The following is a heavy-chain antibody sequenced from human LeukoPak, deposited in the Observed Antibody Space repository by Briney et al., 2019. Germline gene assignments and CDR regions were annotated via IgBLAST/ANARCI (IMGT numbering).Heavy chain of an antibody. D-gene: IGHD1/OR15-1a*01. V-gene: IGHV3-33*05. CDR3: AAREQNNYFDY. J-gene: IGHJ4*02. CDR2: VSYDGSHK. Sequence: GGSLRLSCTASGLTFSAYGMHWVRQAPGKGLEWVALVSYDGSHKFYADSVKGRFTISRDNSKNTLYLQMNSLRAEDTAVYYCAAREQNNYFDYWGQGALGTVSS. CDR1: GLTFSAYG.